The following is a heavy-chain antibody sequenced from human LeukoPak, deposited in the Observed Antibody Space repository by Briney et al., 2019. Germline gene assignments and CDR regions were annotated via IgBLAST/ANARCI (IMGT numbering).Heavy chain of an antibody. Sequence: GGSLRLSCAASGFTFSSYWMSWVRKAPGKGPEWVAKIKQDGSEKYYVDSVKGRFTISRDNAKNSLYLQMNSLRAEDTAVYYCARDILTGYYSFYYYYYMDVWGKGATVTASS. CDR2: IKQDGSEK. CDR1: GFTFSSYW. V-gene: IGHV3-7*01. D-gene: IGHD3-9*01. CDR3: ARDILTGYYSFYYYYYMDV. J-gene: IGHJ6*03.